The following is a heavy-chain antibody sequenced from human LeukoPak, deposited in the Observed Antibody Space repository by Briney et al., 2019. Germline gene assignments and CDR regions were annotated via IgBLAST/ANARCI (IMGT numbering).Heavy chain of an antibody. CDR3: ARDDRYYGSSYYCMDV. V-gene: IGHV1-2*02. CDR1: GYTFTGYY. J-gene: IGHJ6*03. D-gene: IGHD6-6*01. Sequence: PEASVKVSCKASGYTFTGYYMHWVRQAPGQGLEWMGWINPNSGGTNYAQKFQGRVTMTRDTSISTAYMELSGLRSDDTAVYYCARDDRYYGSSYYCMDVWGKGTTVTVSS. CDR2: INPNSGGT.